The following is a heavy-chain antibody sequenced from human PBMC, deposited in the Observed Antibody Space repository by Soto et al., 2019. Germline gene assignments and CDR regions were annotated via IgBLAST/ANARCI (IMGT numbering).Heavy chain of an antibody. CDR3: AKDTELQAYYYYYGMDV. V-gene: IGHV3-30*18. D-gene: IGHD1-7*01. CDR2: ILYDGSNK. J-gene: IGHJ6*02. Sequence: SLRLACASSGFTFTSYGIHWCRQAPGKGLGWGAGILYDGSNKYYADSVKGRFTISRDNCKNTLYLQMSSLKPEDTAVYYCAKDTELQAYYYYYGMDVWGQGTAVTVSS. CDR1: GFTFTSYG.